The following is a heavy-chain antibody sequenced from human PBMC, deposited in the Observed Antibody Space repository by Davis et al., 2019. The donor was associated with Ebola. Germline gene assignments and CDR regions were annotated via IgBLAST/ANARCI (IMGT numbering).Heavy chain of an antibody. D-gene: IGHD6-19*01. CDR2: IKYDGSEK. V-gene: IGHV3-7*01. CDR1: GFTFSNYL. CDR3: VKDSGWAMSP. Sequence: PGGSLRLSCVASGFTFSNYLMTWVRQAPGRGLEWVGKIKYDGSEKYYKDSVKGRFTISRDNDKNSLFLQMDSLRFEDTAFYYCVKDSGWAMSPWGQGTLVTVSA. J-gene: IGHJ5*02.